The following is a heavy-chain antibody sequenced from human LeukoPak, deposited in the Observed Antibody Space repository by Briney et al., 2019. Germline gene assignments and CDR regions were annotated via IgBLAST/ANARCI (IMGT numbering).Heavy chain of an antibody. J-gene: IGHJ5*02. Sequence: GGSLRLSCAASGFIFSNYAMHWVRQAPGKGLEWVAVTSYDQSNKYYADSVKGRFTISRDNSKNTLYLQMDSLRTDDTAVYYCARVVENWFDPWGQGTLVTVSS. CDR2: TSYDQSNK. CDR3: ARVVENWFDP. V-gene: IGHV3-30-3*01. D-gene: IGHD2-15*01. CDR1: GFIFSNYA.